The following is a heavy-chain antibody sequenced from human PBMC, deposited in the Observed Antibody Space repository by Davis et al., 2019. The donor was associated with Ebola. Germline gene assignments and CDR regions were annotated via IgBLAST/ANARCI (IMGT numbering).Heavy chain of an antibody. CDR3: ARPAGDYGSFYYYGMDV. J-gene: IGHJ6*02. D-gene: IGHD4-17*01. Sequence: GESLKISCAASGFPFSSYGMHWVRQAPGKGLEWVAVIWYDGSNKYYADSVKGRFTISRDNSKNTLYLQMNSLRAEDTAVYYCARPAGDYGSFYYYGMDVWGQGTTVTVSS. CDR2: IWYDGSNK. CDR1: GFPFSSYG. V-gene: IGHV3-33*01.